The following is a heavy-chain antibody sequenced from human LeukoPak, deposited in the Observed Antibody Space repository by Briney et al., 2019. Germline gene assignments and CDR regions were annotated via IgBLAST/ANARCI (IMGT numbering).Heavy chain of an antibody. V-gene: IGHV3-30*18. D-gene: IGHD2-2*01. CDR1: GFTFSSYG. CDR2: ISYDGSNK. Sequence: GGSLRLSCAASGFTFSSYGVHWVRQAPGKGLEWVAVISYDGSNKYYADSVKGRFTISRDNSKNTLYLQMNSLRAEDTAVYYCAKGPPSHEYFQHWGQGTLVTVSS. CDR3: AKGPPSHEYFQH. J-gene: IGHJ1*01.